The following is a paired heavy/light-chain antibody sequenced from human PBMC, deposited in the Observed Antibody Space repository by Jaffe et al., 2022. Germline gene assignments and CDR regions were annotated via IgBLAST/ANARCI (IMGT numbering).Light chain of an antibody. CDR2: WAS. V-gene: IGKV4-1*01. Sequence: DIVMTQSPDSLAVSLGERATINCKSSQSVLYSSNNKNYLAWYQQKPGQPPKLLIYWASTRESGVPDRFSGSGSGTDFTLTISSLQAEDVAVYYCQQYFGTPWTFGQGTKVEIK. J-gene: IGKJ1*01. CDR1: QSVLYSSNNKNY. CDR3: QQYFGTPWT.
Heavy chain of an antibody. Sequence: QVQLQESGPGLVKPSETLSLTCTVSGGSISSGYYYWSWIRQPAGKGLEWIGRIYTGGSTNYNPSLKSRVTISVDTSKNQFSLKLSSVTAADTAVYYCAREADPYTQDNWNDGIFDYWGQGTLVTVSS. D-gene: IGHD1-20*01. CDR1: GGSISSGYYY. CDR2: IYTGGST. CDR3: AREADPYTQDNWNDGIFDY. J-gene: IGHJ4*02. V-gene: IGHV4-61*02.